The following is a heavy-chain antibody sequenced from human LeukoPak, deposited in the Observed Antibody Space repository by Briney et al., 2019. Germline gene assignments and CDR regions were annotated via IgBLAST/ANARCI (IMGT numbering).Heavy chain of an antibody. CDR2: KYYSGST. CDR3: ARGRSYGFDLDS. D-gene: IGHD5-18*01. J-gene: IGHJ4*02. V-gene: IGHV4-61*01. CDR1: GVSINTCCYY. Sequence: PSETLSLTCDVSGVSINTCCYYWTWIRQPPGKGLEWIGYKYYSGSTRYNSSLRSRLTISLDSSKNQFSLRLTSVTAADTAVYYCARGRSYGFDLDSWCPGTLVIVSS.